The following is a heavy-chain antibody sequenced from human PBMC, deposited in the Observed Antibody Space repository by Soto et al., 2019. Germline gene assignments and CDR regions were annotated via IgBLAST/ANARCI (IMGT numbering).Heavy chain of an antibody. D-gene: IGHD2-2*02. Sequence: SVKVSCKASGGTFSSYAISWVRQAPGQGLEWMGGIIPIFGTANYAQKFQGRVTITADESTSTAYMELSSLRSEDTAVYYCARGPTLDIVVVPAAIGSWFDPWGQGTLVTVSS. CDR2: IIPIFGTA. J-gene: IGHJ5*02. V-gene: IGHV1-69*13. CDR1: GGTFSSYA. CDR3: ARGPTLDIVVVPAAIGSWFDP.